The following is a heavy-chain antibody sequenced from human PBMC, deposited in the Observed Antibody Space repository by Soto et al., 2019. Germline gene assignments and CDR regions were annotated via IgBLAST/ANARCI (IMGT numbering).Heavy chain of an antibody. Sequence: GGSLRLSCAASGFTFSSYAMSWVRQAPGKGLEWVSAISGSGGSTYYADSVKGRFTISRDNSKNTLYLQMNSLRAEDTAVYYCANVNYGSGSYYNDYWGQGTLVTVSS. D-gene: IGHD3-10*01. CDR1: GFTFSSYA. CDR3: ANVNYGSGSYYNDY. V-gene: IGHV3-23*01. J-gene: IGHJ4*02. CDR2: ISGSGGST.